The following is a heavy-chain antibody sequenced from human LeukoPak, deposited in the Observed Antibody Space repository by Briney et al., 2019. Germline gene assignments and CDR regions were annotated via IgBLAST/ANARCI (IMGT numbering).Heavy chain of an antibody. CDR2: INHSGST. D-gene: IGHD3-9*01. Sequence: SETLSLTCAVYGGSFSGYYWSWIRQPPGKGLEWIGEINHSGSTNYNPSLKSRVTISVDTPKNQFSLKLSSVTAADTAVYYCAKDSAGIYDILTGPKTNYFDYWGQGTLVTVSS. CDR1: GGSFSGYY. V-gene: IGHV4-34*01. CDR3: AKDSAGIYDILTGPKTNYFDY. J-gene: IGHJ4*02.